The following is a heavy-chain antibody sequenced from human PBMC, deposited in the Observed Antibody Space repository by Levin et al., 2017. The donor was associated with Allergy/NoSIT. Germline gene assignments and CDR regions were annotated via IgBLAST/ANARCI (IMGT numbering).Heavy chain of an antibody. D-gene: IGHD5-18*01. CDR1: GYTFTGYY. CDR2: INPNTGGT. CDR3: ARLHAEMVTFDY. V-gene: IGHV1-2*02. J-gene: IGHJ4*02. Sequence: ASVKVSCKASGYTFTGYYIHWVRQAPGQGLEWMGWINPNTGGTNSAQKFQGRVTMTRDTSISTAYMELSRVESDDTAEYYCARLHAEMVTFDYWGQGTLVTVSS.